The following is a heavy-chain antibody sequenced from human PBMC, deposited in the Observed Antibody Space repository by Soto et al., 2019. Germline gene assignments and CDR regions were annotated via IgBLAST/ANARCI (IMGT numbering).Heavy chain of an antibody. D-gene: IGHD6-13*01. Sequence: HPGGSLRLSCAASGFTFSGSAIHWVRQASGKGLEWVGRIRDKANSYATAYTESVKGRFTISRDDSKNTAYLQMNSRKTEDTAVYYCDRPIAGAAIPFDYWGQGTLVTVSS. CDR1: GFTFSGSA. J-gene: IGHJ4*02. CDR2: IRDKANSYAT. CDR3: DRPIAGAAIPFDY. V-gene: IGHV3-73*01.